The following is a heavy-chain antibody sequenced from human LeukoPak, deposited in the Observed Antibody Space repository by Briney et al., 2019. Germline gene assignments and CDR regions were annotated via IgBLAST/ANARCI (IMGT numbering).Heavy chain of an antibody. Sequence: PSETLSLTCTVAGGSISSSSYYWGWIRQPPGKGLEWIGSIYYSGSTYYHPSLKSRVTISVDTSKNQFSLKLSSVTAADTAVYYCARRHNYYYYMDVWGKGTTVTVSS. CDR1: GGSISSSSYY. CDR3: ARRHNYYYYMDV. V-gene: IGHV4-39*01. J-gene: IGHJ6*03. CDR2: IYYSGST.